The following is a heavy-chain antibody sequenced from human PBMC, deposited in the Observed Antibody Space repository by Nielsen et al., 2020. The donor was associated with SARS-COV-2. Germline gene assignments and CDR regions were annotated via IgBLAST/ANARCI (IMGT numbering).Heavy chain of an antibody. D-gene: IGHD3-10*01. CDR1: GFTFDDYV. Sequence: SLKISCAASGFTFDDYVMHWVRQAPGKGLEWVSGISWNSGSIGYADSVKGRFTISRDNAKNSLYLQMNSLRAEDTALYYCAKDLGSSNYYYGMDVWGQGTTVTVSS. V-gene: IGHV3-9*01. CDR2: ISWNSGSI. CDR3: AKDLGSSNYYYGMDV. J-gene: IGHJ6*02.